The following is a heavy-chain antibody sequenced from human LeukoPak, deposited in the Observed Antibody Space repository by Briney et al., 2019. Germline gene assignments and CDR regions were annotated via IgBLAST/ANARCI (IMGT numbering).Heavy chain of an antibody. CDR2: INYSGST. D-gene: IGHD5/OR15-5a*01. V-gene: IGHV4-61*01. CDR3: AKARVKVSYAFDI. CDR1: GGSVSSGSYN. J-gene: IGHJ3*02. Sequence: SETLSLTCTVSGGSVSSGSYNWSWIRQPPGKGLDWIGYINYSGSTNYNPSLKSRVTISVDTSKNQFSLKLSSVTAADTAVYYCAKARVKVSYAFDIWGQGTMVTVSS.